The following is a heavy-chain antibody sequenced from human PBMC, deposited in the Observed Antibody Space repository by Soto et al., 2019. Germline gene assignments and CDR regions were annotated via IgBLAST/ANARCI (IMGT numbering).Heavy chain of an antibody. CDR1: AFTLSNHY. D-gene: IGHD3-3*01. CDR2: TRNKANSYTT. V-gene: IGHV3-72*01. J-gene: IGHJ6*03. Sequence: GGPLRLSCAASAFTLSNHYIDWVRQPPRKGLEWVGRTRNKANSYTTEYAASVKGRFTISRDDSKNSLYLQMNSLKTEDTAVYCCARASPYYDFWSGNDYYYYMDVWGKGTTVTVSS. CDR3: ARASPYYDFWSGNDYYYYMDV.